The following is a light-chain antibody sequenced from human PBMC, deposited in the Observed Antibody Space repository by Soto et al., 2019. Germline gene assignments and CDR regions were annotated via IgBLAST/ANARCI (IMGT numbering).Light chain of an antibody. Sequence: QLVLSQSPSASASLGASVKLTCTLTPGHSTYAIAWYQQRPGQGPTFLMKINSDGSHTKGAGIPDRFSGSSSGAERYLTISNLQSEDEADYYCQAWDAGVVFGGGNKLTVL. CDR2: INSDGSH. J-gene: IGLJ2*01. V-gene: IGLV4-69*01. CDR3: QAWDAGVV. CDR1: PGHSTYA.